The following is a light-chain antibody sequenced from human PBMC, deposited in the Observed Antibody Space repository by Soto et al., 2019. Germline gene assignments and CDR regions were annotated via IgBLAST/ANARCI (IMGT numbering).Light chain of an antibody. Sequence: QSVLTQPPSASGTPGQRVTIACSGSSSNIGSKTVNWYQQLPGTVHKLIIYNSYQRPSGVPDRFSGSKSGTSASLAISGLQSEDEADYYCAAWDASLNGYVFGAGTKVTVL. CDR3: AAWDASLNGYV. CDR1: SSNIGSKT. CDR2: NSY. J-gene: IGLJ1*01. V-gene: IGLV1-44*01.